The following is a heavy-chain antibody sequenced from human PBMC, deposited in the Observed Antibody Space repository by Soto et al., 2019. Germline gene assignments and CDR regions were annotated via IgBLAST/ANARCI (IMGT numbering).Heavy chain of an antibody. CDR2: ISSSSSTI. J-gene: IGHJ5*02. CDR3: ARDISIAARPWFDP. CDR1: GFTFSSYS. V-gene: IGHV3-48*04. D-gene: IGHD6-6*01. Sequence: GGSLRLSCAASGFTFSSYSMNWVRQAPGNGLEWVSYISSSSSTIYYADSVKGRFTISRDNAKNSLYLQMNSLRAEDTAVYYCARDISIAARPWFDPWGQGTLVTVSS.